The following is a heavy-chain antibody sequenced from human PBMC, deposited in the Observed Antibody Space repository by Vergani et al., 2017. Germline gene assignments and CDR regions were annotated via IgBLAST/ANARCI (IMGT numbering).Heavy chain of an antibody. D-gene: IGHD4-11*01. J-gene: IGHJ6*03. CDR2: IDHTGRP. CDR1: GGSFTSYH. Sequence: QVQLQQWGGGLLKPSETLSLTCVVNGGSFTSYHWTWIRQSPGEGLEWVGDIDHTGRPDYNPSLKSLLTMSVDKSRNQFSLTLKSVTATDTAIYFCAKVNTETNCHLYYYYYMDVWGQGTAVTVS. V-gene: IGHV4-34*01. CDR3: AKVNTETNCHLYYYYYMDV.